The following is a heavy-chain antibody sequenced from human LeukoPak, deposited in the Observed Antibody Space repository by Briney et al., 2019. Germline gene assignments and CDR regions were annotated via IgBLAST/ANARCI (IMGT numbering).Heavy chain of an antibody. Sequence: ASVKVSCKASGYTFTGYYMHWVRQAPGQGLEWMGWINPNSGGTNYAQKFQGRVTMTRDTSISTVYMELSRLRSDDTAVYYCARVLSRRGTTGGAGRPYFPIFDYWGQGTLVTVSS. CDR1: GYTFTGYY. D-gene: IGHD1-14*01. CDR3: ARVLSRRGTTGGAGRPYFPIFDY. V-gene: IGHV1-2*02. CDR2: INPNSGGT. J-gene: IGHJ4*02.